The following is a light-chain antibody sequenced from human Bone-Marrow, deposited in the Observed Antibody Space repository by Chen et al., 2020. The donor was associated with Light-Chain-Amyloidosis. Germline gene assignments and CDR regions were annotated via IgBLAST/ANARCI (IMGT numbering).Light chain of an antibody. CDR2: EVS. V-gene: IGKV2-30*02. CDR1: QNLVHSDGHTN. J-gene: IGKJ2*01. Sequence: DVLMSQSPLSLPVTLGQPASISCRSSQNLVHSDGHTNLNWFQQRPGQSPRRLSYEVSNRDSGVPYRLIGSESVTNFTLKISRMEAVDFGEYYSMQDTHWPKSFGRGNKLES. CDR3: MQDTHWPKS.